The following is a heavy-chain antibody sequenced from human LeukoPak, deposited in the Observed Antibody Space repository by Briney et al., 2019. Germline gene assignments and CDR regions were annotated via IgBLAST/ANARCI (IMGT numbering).Heavy chain of an antibody. CDR3: ARDRVRGNSNPFFDY. D-gene: IGHD4-11*01. CDR1: GGSFSGYY. Sequence: SETLSLTCAVYGGSFSGYYWSWIRQPPGKGLEWIGYIYYSGSTNYNPSLKSRVTISVDTSKNQFSLKLSSVTAADTAVYYCARDRVRGNSNPFFDYWGQGTLVTVSS. V-gene: IGHV4-59*01. J-gene: IGHJ4*02. CDR2: IYYSGST.